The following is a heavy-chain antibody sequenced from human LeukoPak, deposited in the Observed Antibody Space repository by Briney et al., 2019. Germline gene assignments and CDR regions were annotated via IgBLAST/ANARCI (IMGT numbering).Heavy chain of an antibody. CDR2: ISSSSSTT. CDR1: GFTFSNYN. J-gene: IGHJ3*02. CDR3: AKEGQWLADAFDI. D-gene: IGHD6-19*01. Sequence: GGSLRLSCVVSGFTFSNYNMNWVRQAPGKGLEWVSYISSSSSTTYYADSVKGRFTISRDNAKNSLYLQMNSLRAEDTAVYYCAKEGQWLADAFDIWGQGTMVTVSS. V-gene: IGHV3-48*01.